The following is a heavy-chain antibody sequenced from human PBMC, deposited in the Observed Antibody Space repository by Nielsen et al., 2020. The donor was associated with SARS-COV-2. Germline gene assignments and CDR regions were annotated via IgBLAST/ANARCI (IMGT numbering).Heavy chain of an antibody. J-gene: IGHJ6*02. CDR3: ARAPRNCSSTSRENYYYYGMDV. CDR2: INHSGST. CDR1: GGSFSGYY. D-gene: IGHD2-2*01. V-gene: IGHV4-34*01. Sequence: SETLSLTCGVYGGSFSGYYWSWIRQPPGKGLEWIGEINHSGSTNYNPSLKSRVTMSVDTSKNQFSLKLSSVTAADTAVYYCARAPRNCSSTSRENYYYYGMDVWGQGTTVTVSS.